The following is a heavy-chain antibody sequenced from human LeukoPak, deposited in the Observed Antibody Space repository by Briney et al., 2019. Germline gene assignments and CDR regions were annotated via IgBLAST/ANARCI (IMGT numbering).Heavy chain of an antibody. J-gene: IGHJ4*02. CDR3: ARDPIHRDDYNAE. Sequence: SETLSLTCTVSGPSISNFYWGWIRQPPGRGLEWVGSINYSGTTDYNPSLKSRVTMSIDTSKNQVSLKLNSVTAADTAVYYCARDPIHRDDYNAEWGQGVLVSVSS. CDR1: GPSISNFY. D-gene: IGHD5-24*01. CDR2: INYSGTT. V-gene: IGHV4-59*01.